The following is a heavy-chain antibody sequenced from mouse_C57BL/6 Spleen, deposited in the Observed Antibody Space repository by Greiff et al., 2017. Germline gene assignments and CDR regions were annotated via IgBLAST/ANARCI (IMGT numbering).Heavy chain of an antibody. CDR1: GFTFSDYG. D-gene: IGHD1-1*01. Sequence: EVNVVESGGGLVKPGGSLKLSCAASGFTFSDYGMHWVRQAPEKGLEWVAYISSGSSTIYYADTVKGRFTISRDNAKNTLFLQMTSLRSEDTAMYYCARRYYGSSDGYFDVWGTGTTVTVSS. CDR2: ISSGSSTI. V-gene: IGHV5-17*01. CDR3: ARRYYGSSDGYFDV. J-gene: IGHJ1*03.